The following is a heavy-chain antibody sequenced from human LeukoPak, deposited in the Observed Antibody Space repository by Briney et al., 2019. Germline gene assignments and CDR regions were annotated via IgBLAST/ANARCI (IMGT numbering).Heavy chain of an antibody. D-gene: IGHD2/OR15-2a*01. Sequence: ASVKVSCKSSGFTFTDHYIHWVRQGPGQGLEWMGYIGPHSTFTSSPQEFQGKVTMTRDASMSTAYMELTRLTSDDTAVYYCVREGEGPLSKDFDYWGQGTLVTVSS. CDR2: IGPHSTFT. CDR3: VREGEGPLSKDFDY. V-gene: IGHV1-2*02. CDR1: GFTFTDHY. J-gene: IGHJ4*02.